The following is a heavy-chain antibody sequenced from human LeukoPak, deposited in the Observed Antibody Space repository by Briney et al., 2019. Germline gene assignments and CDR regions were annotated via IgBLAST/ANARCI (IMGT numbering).Heavy chain of an antibody. CDR3: ARAGYIVVVPAADY. CDR2: INPNSGGT. Sequence: GASVKVSCKASGYTFTSYYMHWVRQAPGQGLERMGWINPNSGGTNYAQKFQGRVTMTRDTSISTAYMELSRLRSDDTAVYYCARAGYIVVVPAADYWGQGTLVTVSS. J-gene: IGHJ4*02. D-gene: IGHD2-2*01. V-gene: IGHV1-2*02. CDR1: GYTFTSYY.